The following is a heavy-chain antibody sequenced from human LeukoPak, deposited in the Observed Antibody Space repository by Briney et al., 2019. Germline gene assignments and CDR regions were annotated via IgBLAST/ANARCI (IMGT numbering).Heavy chain of an antibody. CDR1: GYTFANYD. CDR3: ARDQNSPFNYYYDSSGYYYRY. D-gene: IGHD3-22*01. J-gene: IGHJ4*02. CDR2: INAGNGNT. V-gene: IGHV1-3*01. Sequence: ASVKVSCKASGYTFANYDINWVRQATGQGLEWMGWINAGNGNTKYSQKFQGRVTITRDTSASTAYMELSSLRSEDTAVYYCARDQNSPFNYYYDSSGYYYRYWGQGTLVTVSS.